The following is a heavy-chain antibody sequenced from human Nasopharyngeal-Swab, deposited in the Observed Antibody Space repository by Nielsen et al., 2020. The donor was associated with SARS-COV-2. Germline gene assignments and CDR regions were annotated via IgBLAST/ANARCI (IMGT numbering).Heavy chain of an antibody. J-gene: IGHJ6*02. CDR1: GYTFTSYD. D-gene: IGHD1-7*01. V-gene: IGHV1-8*01. CDR2: MNPNSGNT. Sequence: ASVKVSCKASGYTFTSYDINWVRQATGQGLEWMGWMNPNSGNTGYAQKFQGRVTMTRNTSISTAYMELSSLRSEDTAVYYCARVLPFRITGTSGMDVWGQGTTVTVSS. CDR3: ARVLPFRITGTSGMDV.